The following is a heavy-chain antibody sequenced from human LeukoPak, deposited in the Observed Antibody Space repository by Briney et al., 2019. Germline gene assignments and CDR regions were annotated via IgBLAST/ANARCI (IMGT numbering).Heavy chain of an antibody. Sequence: PGGSLRLSCVVSGFTFSNYWMNWVRQAPGKGLEWVANIKQDGSEKYYVDSVKGRYSISRDNAKNSLYLQMNSLRVEDAAVYYCAELGITMIGGVWGKGTTVTISS. D-gene: IGHD3-10*02. CDR3: AELGITMIGGV. J-gene: IGHJ6*04. CDR2: IKQDGSEK. V-gene: IGHV3-7*01. CDR1: GFTFSNYW.